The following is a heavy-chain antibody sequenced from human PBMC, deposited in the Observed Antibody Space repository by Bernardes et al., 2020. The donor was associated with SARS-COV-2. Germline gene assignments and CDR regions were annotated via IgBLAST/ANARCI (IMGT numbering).Heavy chain of an antibody. D-gene: IGHD3-10*01. CDR3: ARHLGHITMGDDAFDI. V-gene: IGHV4-39*01. J-gene: IGHJ3*02. CDR2: IYYSGST. Sequence: SETLSLTRTVSGGSISSSSYYWGWIRQPPGKGLEWIGSIYYSGSTYYNPSLKSRVTISVDTSKNQFSLKLSSVTAADTAVYYCARHLGHITMGDDAFDIWGQGTMVTVSS. CDR1: GGSISSSSYY.